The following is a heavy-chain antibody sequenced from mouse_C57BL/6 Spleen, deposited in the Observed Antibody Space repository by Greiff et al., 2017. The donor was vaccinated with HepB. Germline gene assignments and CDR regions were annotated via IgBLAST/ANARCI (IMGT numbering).Heavy chain of an antibody. J-gene: IGHJ4*01. CDR2: INYDGSST. CDR3: ARDGKGSYAMDY. Sequence: EVHLVESEGGLVQPGSSMKLSCTASGFTFSDYYMAWVRQVPEKGLEWVANINYDGSSTYYLDSLKSRFIISRDNAKNILYLQMSSLKSEDTATYYCARDGKGSYAMDYWGQGTSVTVSS. V-gene: IGHV5-16*01. CDR1: GFTFSDYY.